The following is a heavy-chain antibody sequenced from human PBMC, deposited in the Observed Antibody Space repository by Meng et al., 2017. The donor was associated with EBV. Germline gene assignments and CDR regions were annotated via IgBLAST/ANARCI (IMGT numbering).Heavy chain of an antibody. V-gene: IGHV2-5*02. Sequence: ITLKESGPTPVKPTQTPTLTCTFSGFSLSTSGVGVGCIRQPPGKALEWLALIYWDHDKRYSLSLKSRLTITKDTSKNQVVLTMTNMDPVDTATYYCAHSRVGATEFDYWGQGTLVTVSS. D-gene: IGHD1-26*01. J-gene: IGHJ4*02. CDR3: AHSRVGATEFDY. CDR2: IYWDHDK. CDR1: GFSLSTSGVG.